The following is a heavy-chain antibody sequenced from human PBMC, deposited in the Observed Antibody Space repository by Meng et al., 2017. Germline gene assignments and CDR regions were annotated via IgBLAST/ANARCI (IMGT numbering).Heavy chain of an antibody. J-gene: IGHJ5*02. CDR3: ARSTPCSGGSCYSLDWFDP. V-gene: IGHV1-69*01. CDR2: IIPIFGTA. D-gene: IGHD2-15*01. Sequence: QVQRGAGGKRPGSSGSVSSEASEGAFRRYAIGWVRQAPGQGLEWMGGIIPIFGTANYAQKFQGRVTITADESTSTAYMELSSLRSEDTAVYYCARSTPCSGGSCYSLDWFDPWGQGTLVTVSS. CDR1: EGAFRRYA.